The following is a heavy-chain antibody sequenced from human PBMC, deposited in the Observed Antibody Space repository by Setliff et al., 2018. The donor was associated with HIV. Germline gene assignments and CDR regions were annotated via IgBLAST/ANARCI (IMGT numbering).Heavy chain of an antibody. CDR2: TYNSENI. CDR1: NGSINDYY. Sequence: SETLSLTFSMSNGSINDYYWSWIRQSPGKGLEWIGSTYNSENINYNPSLKSRVTVSVDTSKNQFSLRLTSVTAADTAVYFCARHFYTTSWYSGTYWYFDLWGRGTLVTVSS. CDR3: ARHFYTTSWYSGTYWYFDL. J-gene: IGHJ2*01. V-gene: IGHV4-59*12. D-gene: IGHD2-15*01.